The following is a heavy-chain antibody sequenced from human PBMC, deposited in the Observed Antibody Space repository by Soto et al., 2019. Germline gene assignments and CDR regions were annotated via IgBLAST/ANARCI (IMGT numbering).Heavy chain of an antibody. J-gene: IGHJ4*02. D-gene: IGHD2-2*01. Sequence: GASVKVSCKGFGYSFMKYGINWVRQAPGQGLEWVGWISPYSGYTHSAQKFHGRLTLTTDTAASTAYMELRILRSADTALYYCARVASVLIPAAQPSRFDSWGQGTLVTVSS. CDR1: GYSFMKYG. CDR2: ISPYSGYT. CDR3: ARVASVLIPAAQPSRFDS. V-gene: IGHV1-18*01.